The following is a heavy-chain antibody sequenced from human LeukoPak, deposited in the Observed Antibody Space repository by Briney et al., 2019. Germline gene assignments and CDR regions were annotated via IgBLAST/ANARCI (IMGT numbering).Heavy chain of an antibody. CDR2: INHSGST. CDR1: GGSISSSSYY. V-gene: IGHV4-39*01. D-gene: IGHD1-14*01. CDR3: ARQTVRYYYYMDV. Sequence: SETLSLTCTVSGGSISSSSYYWSWIRQPPGKGLEWIGEINHSGSTNYNPSLKSRVTISVDTSKNQFSLKLSSVTAADTAVYYCARQTVRYYYYMDVWGKGTTVTISS. J-gene: IGHJ6*03.